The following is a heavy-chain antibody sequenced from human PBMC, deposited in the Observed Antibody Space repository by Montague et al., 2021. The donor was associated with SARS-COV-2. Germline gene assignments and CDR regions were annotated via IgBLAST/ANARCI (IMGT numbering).Heavy chain of an antibody. J-gene: IGHJ4*02. Sequence: TLSLTCTVSGGSIRSSDNYWSWIRQHPRKGLEFIGYIYYSGSSFYNPSLKSRLTISVDTSKNRFSLRLSSVTAADTAIYFCASQSGSYYNYFDLWGQGTLVTVSS. CDR1: GGSIRSSDNY. CDR3: ASQSGSYYNYFDL. D-gene: IGHD1-26*01. CDR2: IYYSGSS. V-gene: IGHV4-31*03.